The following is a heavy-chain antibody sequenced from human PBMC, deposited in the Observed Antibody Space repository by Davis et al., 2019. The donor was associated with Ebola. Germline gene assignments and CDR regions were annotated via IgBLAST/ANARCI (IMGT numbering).Heavy chain of an antibody. CDR2: ISGSGGST. V-gene: IGHV3-23*01. D-gene: IGHD5-18*01. CDR3: AKGRYSYGKYYYYGMDV. J-gene: IGHJ6*02. Sequence: GESLKISCAASGFTFSSYAMSWVRQAPGKGLEWVSAISGSGGSTYYADSVKGRFTISRDNSKNTLYLQMNSLRAEDTAVYYCAKGRYSYGKYYYYGMDVWGQGTTVTVSS. CDR1: GFTFSSYA.